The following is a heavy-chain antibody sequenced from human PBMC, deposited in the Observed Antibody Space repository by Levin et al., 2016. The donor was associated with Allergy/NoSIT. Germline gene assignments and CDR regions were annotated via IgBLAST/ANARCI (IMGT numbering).Heavy chain of an antibody. CDR3: ARAGRRGSAYYYYYGMDV. J-gene: IGHJ6*02. V-gene: IGHV4-31*02. D-gene: IGHD1-26*01. CDR2: IYYSGST. Sequence: RQAPGKGLEWIGYIYYSGSTYYNPSLKSRVTISVDTSKNQFSLKLSSVTAADTAVYYCARAGRRGSAYYYYYGMDVWGQGTTVTVSS.